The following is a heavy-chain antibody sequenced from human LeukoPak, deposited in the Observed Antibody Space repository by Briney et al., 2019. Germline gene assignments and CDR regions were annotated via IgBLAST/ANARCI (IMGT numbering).Heavy chain of an antibody. D-gene: IGHD5-24*01. CDR1: GCTFSSYA. Sequence: SVKVSCKASGCTFSSYAISWVRQAPGQGLEWMGRIIPILGIANYAQKFQGRVTITADKSTNTVYMELSSLRSEDTAVYYCARLSRGDGYNNDYWGQGALVTVSS. V-gene: IGHV1-69*04. CDR3: ARLSRGDGYNNDY. CDR2: IIPILGIA. J-gene: IGHJ4*02.